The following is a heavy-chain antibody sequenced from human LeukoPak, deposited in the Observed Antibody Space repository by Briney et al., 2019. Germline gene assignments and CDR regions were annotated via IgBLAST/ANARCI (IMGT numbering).Heavy chain of an antibody. Sequence: SETLSLTCTVPGGSISSSSYYWGWIRHPPGKGLEWLVCIYYSGSTYYNPSLKSRFTISVDTSKNQFSLKLSPVTAADTAVYYCARQGGVVLAAANYFDYWGQGTLVTVSS. CDR3: ARQGGVVLAAANYFDY. J-gene: IGHJ4*02. CDR1: GGSISSSSYY. V-gene: IGHV4-39*01. CDR2: IYYSGST. D-gene: IGHD6-13*01.